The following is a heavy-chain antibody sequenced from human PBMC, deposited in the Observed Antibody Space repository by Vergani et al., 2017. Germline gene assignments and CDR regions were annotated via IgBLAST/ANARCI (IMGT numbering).Heavy chain of an antibody. V-gene: IGHV3-33*01. D-gene: IGHD3-3*01. Sequence: QVQLVESGGGVVQPGRSLRLSCAASGFTFSSYGMHWVRQAPGKGLEWVAVIWYDGSNKYYADSVKGRFTISRENSKKTLYLQMNSLRAEDTAVYYCGRGPVRAASYFWSGYYGGAFDIWGQGTMVTVSS. CDR3: GRGPVRAASYFWSGYYGGAFDI. CDR1: GFTFSSYG. CDR2: IWYDGSNK. J-gene: IGHJ3*02.